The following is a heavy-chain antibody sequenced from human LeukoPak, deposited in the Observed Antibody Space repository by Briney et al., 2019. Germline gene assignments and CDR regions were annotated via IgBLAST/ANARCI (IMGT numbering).Heavy chain of an antibody. CDR3: ARDTTNWGFDY. CDR2: ISAYNGNT. Sequence: ASVKVSCKASGYTFTGYYMHWVRQAPGQGLEWMGWISAYNGNTNYAQKLQGRVTMTTDTSTSTAYMELRSLRSDDTAVYYCARDTTNWGFDYWGQGTLVTVSS. V-gene: IGHV1-18*04. J-gene: IGHJ4*02. D-gene: IGHD7-27*01. CDR1: GYTFTGYY.